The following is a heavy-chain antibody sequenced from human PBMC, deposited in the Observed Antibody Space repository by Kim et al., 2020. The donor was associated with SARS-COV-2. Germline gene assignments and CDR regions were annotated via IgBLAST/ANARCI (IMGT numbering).Heavy chain of an antibody. D-gene: IGHD2-2*01. Sequence: GGSLRLSCAASGFIFSTYAIHWVRQAPGKGLAWVAVIWNDGNKKYYADSVKGRFTISRDNSKNTLYLQMNDLRAEDTATYYCTREYCSSSCTFDYWGQG. CDR2: IWNDGNKK. CDR1: GFIFSTYA. CDR3: TREYCSSSCTFDY. V-gene: IGHV3-33*01. J-gene: IGHJ4*02.